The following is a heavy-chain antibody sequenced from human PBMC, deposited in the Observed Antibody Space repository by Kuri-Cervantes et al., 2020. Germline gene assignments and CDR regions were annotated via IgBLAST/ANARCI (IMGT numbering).Heavy chain of an antibody. J-gene: IGHJ2*01. Sequence: ETLSLTCAASGFTFSDYYMSWIRQAPGKGLEYVSAISGSGDNTYYADSVKGRFTISRDNSKNTLYLQMNSLRAEDTAVYYCAKTTAQVAPWFDRHFDLWGRGTLVTVSS. CDR1: GFTFSDYY. V-gene: IGHV3-23*01. D-gene: IGHD3-22*01. CDR2: ISGSGDNT. CDR3: AKTTAQVAPWFDRHFDL.